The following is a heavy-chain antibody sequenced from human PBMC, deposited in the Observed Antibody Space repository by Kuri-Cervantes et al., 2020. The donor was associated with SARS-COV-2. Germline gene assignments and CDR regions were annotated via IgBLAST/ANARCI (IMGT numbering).Heavy chain of an antibody. V-gene: IGHV3-23*01. CDR1: GFTFSNYA. J-gene: IGHJ1*01. CDR2: ITGTGRNT. D-gene: IGHD2-15*01. Sequence: GGSLRLSGAASGFTFSNYAMNWVRQAPGKGLEWVSGITGTGRNTYYADSVKGRFTISREKSKNTLYLQMNSLRVEDTAVYYCAKDGFVGGLGSPGRAYFQHWGQGTLVTVSS. CDR3: AKDGFVGGLGSPGRAYFQH.